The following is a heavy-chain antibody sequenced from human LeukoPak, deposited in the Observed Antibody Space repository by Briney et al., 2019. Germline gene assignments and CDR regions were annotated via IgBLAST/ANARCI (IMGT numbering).Heavy chain of an antibody. CDR2: INPNSGGT. Sequence: ASVKVSCKASGYTFTGYYMNWGRQAPGQGVEWRVGINPNSGGTNYSQKFHGRVTMTRDTSISTAYEELSRLRSDDTAVYYCARDLRWLDVGNFDYWGQGTLVTVSS. CDR1: GYTFTGYY. J-gene: IGHJ4*02. D-gene: IGHD4-23*01. V-gene: IGHV1-2*02. CDR3: ARDLRWLDVGNFDY.